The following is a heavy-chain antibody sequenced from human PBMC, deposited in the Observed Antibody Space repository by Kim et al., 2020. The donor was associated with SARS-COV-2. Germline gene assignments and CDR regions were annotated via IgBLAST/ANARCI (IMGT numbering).Heavy chain of an antibody. V-gene: IGHV1-18*01. D-gene: IGHD2-2*01. CDR3: ARDRVVPAATDAFDI. J-gene: IGHJ3*02. Sequence: QKLQGRVTMTTDTSTSTAYMELRSLRADDTAVYYCARDRVVPAATDAFDIWGQGTMVTVSS.